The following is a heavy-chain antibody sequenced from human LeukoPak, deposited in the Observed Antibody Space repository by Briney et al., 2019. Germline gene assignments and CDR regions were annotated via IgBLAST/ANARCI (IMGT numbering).Heavy chain of an antibody. CDR2: INTGGNDI. J-gene: IGHJ4*02. D-gene: IGHD2-15*01. CDR1: GFTFSSYS. Sequence: GGSLRLSCAASGFTFSSYSMNWVRQAPGKGLVWLSRINTGGNDITYADSVKGRFTISRDNAKNTLYLQMNSLTVEDTAVYFCTRSLVVGGTRPNDYWGQGTLVTVAS. CDR3: TRSLVVGGTRPNDY. V-gene: IGHV3-74*03.